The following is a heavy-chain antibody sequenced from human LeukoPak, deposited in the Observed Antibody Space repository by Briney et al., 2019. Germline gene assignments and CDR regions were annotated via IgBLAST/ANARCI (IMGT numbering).Heavy chain of an antibody. J-gene: IGHJ5*02. D-gene: IGHD6-19*01. Sequence: SETLSLTCTVSGGSISSGSYYWSWIRQPAGKGLEWIGRIYTSGSTNYNPSLKSRVTISVDTSKNQFSLKLSSVTAADTAVYYCARDLVSSGGFDPWGQGALVTVSS. CDR3: ARDLVSSGGFDP. V-gene: IGHV4-61*02. CDR1: GGSISSGSYY. CDR2: IYTSGST.